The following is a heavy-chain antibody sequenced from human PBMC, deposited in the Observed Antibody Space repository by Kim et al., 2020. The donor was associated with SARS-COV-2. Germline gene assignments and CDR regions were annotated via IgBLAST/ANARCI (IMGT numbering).Heavy chain of an antibody. Sequence: ASVKVSCKVSGYTLTELSMHWVRQAPGKGLEWMGGFDPEDGETIYAQKFKGRVTMTEDTSTDTAYMELSSLRSEDTAVYYCATAGWYSSSWPYYNGMDVWGQGTTVTVSS. CDR2: FDPEDGET. J-gene: IGHJ6*02. CDR3: ATAGWYSSSWPYYNGMDV. CDR1: GYTLTELS. D-gene: IGHD6-13*01. V-gene: IGHV1-24*01.